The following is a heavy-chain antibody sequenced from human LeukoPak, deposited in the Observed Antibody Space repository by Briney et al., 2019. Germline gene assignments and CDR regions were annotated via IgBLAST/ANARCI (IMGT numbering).Heavy chain of an antibody. CDR1: GFTFSSYA. CDR2: ISYDESNT. V-gene: IGHV3-30*04. J-gene: IGHJ4*02. CDR3: ARDGDGDYVFSYYFDY. D-gene: IGHD4-17*01. Sequence: GGSLRLSCAASGFTFSSYAMHWVRQAPGKGLEWVALISYDESNTFYADSVKGRFTISRDNSKNTLYLQMSSLRVEDTAVYYCARDGDGDYVFSYYFDYWGQGTLVTVSS.